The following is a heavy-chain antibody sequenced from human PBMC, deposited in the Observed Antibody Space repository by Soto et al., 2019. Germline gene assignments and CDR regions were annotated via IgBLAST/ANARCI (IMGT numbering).Heavy chain of an antibody. J-gene: IGHJ6*02. CDR1: GGTFSSYA. D-gene: IGHD2-2*02. Sequence: QVQLVQSGAEVKKPGSSVKVSCKASGGTFSSYAISWVRQAPGQGLEWMGGIIPIFGTANYAQKFQGRVTITADKSTSPAYMELSSLRSEDTAVYYCARGYCSSTSCYTGDYYYGMDVWGQGTTVTVSS. CDR2: IIPIFGTA. V-gene: IGHV1-69*06. CDR3: ARGYCSSTSCYTGDYYYGMDV.